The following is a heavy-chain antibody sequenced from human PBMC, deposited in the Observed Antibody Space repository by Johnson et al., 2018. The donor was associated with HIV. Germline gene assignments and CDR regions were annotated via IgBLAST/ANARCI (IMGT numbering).Heavy chain of an antibody. CDR2: IRYDGSNK. V-gene: IGHV3-30*02. J-gene: IGHJ3*02. CDR1: GFSFSSYG. Sequence: QVQLVESGGGVVQPGGSLRLSCAASGFSFSSYGMYWVRQAPGKGLEWVAFIRYDGSNKYYADSVKGRFTISRDNSKNTLYLQMNSLRAEDTAVYYCSRLPTGYSRDGFDIWGQGTMVTVSS. D-gene: IGHD5-18*01. CDR3: SRLPTGYSRDGFDI.